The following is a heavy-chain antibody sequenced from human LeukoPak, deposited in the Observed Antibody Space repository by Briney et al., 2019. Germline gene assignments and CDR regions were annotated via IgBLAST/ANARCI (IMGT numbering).Heavy chain of an antibody. J-gene: IGHJ4*02. CDR3: AREYPWFASFDY. CDR1: GGSISSYY. Sequence: SETLSLTCTVSGGSISSYYWSWIRQPAGKGLEWIGRIYTSGSTNYNPSPKSRGTMSVDTSKNQFSLKLSSVTAADTAVYYCAREYPWFASFDYWGQGTLVTVSS. V-gene: IGHV4-4*07. CDR2: IYTSGST. D-gene: IGHD3-10*01.